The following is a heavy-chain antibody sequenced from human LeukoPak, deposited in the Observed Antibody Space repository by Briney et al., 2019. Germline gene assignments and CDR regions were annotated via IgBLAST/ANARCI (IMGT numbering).Heavy chain of an antibody. V-gene: IGHV3-48*03. CDR3: ARGGGGYGDYGYYFDY. J-gene: IGHJ4*02. D-gene: IGHD4-17*01. CDR2: ISSSGSTI. Sequence: GGSPRLSCAASGFTFSSYEMTWVRQAPGKGLEWVSYISSSGSTIYYADSVKGRFTISRDNAKNSPYLQMNSLRAEDTAVYYCARGGGGYGDYGYYFDYWGQGTLVTVSS. CDR1: GFTFSSYE.